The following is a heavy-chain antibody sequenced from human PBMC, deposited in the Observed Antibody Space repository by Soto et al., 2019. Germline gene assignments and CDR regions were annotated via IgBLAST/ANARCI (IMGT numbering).Heavy chain of an antibody. D-gene: IGHD3-22*01. Sequence: GASVKVSCKASGYTFTSYDINWVRKATGQGLEWMGWMNPKSGSTGYAQKFQGRVTMTRNTSISTAYMELSSLRSEDTAVSYCARGSIFPGGYYSVLDYWGQGTLFTVSS. CDR3: ARGSIFPGGYYSVLDY. CDR1: GYTFTSYD. V-gene: IGHV1-8*01. J-gene: IGHJ4*02. CDR2: MNPKSGST.